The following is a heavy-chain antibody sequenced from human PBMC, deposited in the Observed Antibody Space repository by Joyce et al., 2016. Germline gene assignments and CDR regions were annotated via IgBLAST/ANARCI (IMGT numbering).Heavy chain of an antibody. D-gene: IGHD1-26*01. J-gene: IGHJ5*02. Sequence: QVQLVQSGAEVKKPGTSVKVSCKASGYSFAGYHLHWVRQAPGQWLEWMGWINPNSGATYYAQKFQGRVTMTRDLSITTAYMEMSILRSDDTAMYFCARVYRTPSHNYCDPWGQGTLVTVSS. CDR3: ARVYRTPSHNYCDP. CDR1: GYSFAGYH. CDR2: INPNSGAT. V-gene: IGHV1-2*02.